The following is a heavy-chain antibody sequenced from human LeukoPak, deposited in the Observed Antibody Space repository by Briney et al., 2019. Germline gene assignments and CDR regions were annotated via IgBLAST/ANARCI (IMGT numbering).Heavy chain of an antibody. Sequence: ASVKASCKATGYTFIIHGISWVRQAPGQGLEWMGWISPYNGNTNYAQKLQGRVTMTTDTSTSTAYMELRSLRSDDTAVYYCASLKVTTTGYYFDYWGQGTLVTVSS. V-gene: IGHV1-18*01. J-gene: IGHJ4*02. CDR1: GYTFIIHG. D-gene: IGHD4-17*01. CDR2: ISPYNGNT. CDR3: ASLKVTTTGYYFDY.